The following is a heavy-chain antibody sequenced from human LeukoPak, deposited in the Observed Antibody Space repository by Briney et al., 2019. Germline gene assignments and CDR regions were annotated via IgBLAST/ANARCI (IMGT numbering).Heavy chain of an antibody. CDR3: ARVISGAWDWFDP. CDR2: VRSDGTTK. Sequence: PGGSLRLSCTASGFTFGSSGMRWVRQAPGKGLEWVAFVRSDGTTKYYAESVKGRSTISRDGSKNTLYLHMNSLRAEDTAVYYCARVISGAWDWFDPWGQGPLVTVSS. D-gene: IGHD2-15*01. J-gene: IGHJ5*02. V-gene: IGHV3-30*02. CDR1: GFTFGSSG.